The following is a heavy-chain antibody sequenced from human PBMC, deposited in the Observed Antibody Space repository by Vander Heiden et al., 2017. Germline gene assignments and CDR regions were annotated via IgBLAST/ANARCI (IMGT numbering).Heavy chain of an antibody. D-gene: IGHD2-2*02. CDR1: GFIFSSYA. J-gene: IGHJ3*01. CDR3: AKDCSSTNCYTDV. V-gene: IGHV3-23*01. Sequence: EVQLLESGGGLVQPGWSLSLPCAAPGFIFSSYAMGGVRQAPGKGLEWVSGISGSGGSTYYADSVKGRFTISRDNSKNTVYLQMNSLRAEDTAVYYCAKDCSSTNCYTDVWGQGTMVTVSS. CDR2: ISGSGGST.